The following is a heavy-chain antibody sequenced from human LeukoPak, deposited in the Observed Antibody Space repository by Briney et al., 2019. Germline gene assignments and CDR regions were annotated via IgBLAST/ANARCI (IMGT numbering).Heavy chain of an antibody. J-gene: IGHJ3*01. Sequence: GGSLRLSCEASGFTFSSYGMNWVRQAPGKGLEWVSHISAITNNIYYADSVKGRFTISRDNAKNSLYLQMNSLRVEDTAVYYCARDGLPDAFDVWGQGTMVTVSS. CDR2: ISAITNNI. CDR1: GFTFSSYG. CDR3: ARDGLPDAFDV. V-gene: IGHV3-48*04.